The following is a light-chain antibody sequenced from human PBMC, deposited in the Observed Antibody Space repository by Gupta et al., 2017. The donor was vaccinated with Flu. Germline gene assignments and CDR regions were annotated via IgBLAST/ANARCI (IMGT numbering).Light chain of an antibody. V-gene: IGLV1-47*01. CDR2: RDT. CDR1: SSNIGGNS. Sequence: QSVLTQPPSASGTPGQRVTISCSGSSSNIGGNSVFWYQQLPGTAPKLLIYRDTQRPSRVPDRFSGSKSGTSASLAISGLRAEDEADYYCAAWDDSRSGRVFGGGTRLTVL. J-gene: IGLJ3*02. CDR3: AAWDDSRSGRV.